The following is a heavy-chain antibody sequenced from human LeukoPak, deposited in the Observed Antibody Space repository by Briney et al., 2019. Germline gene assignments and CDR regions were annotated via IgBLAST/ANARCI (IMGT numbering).Heavy chain of an antibody. CDR3: ARFDSSGWSLFDY. CDR2: IIPIFGTA. Sequence: SVKVSCKASGGTFSSYAISWVRQAPGQGLEWMGGIIPIFGTANYAQKFQGRVTITADESTSTAYMELSSLRSEDTAVYYCARFDSSGWSLFDYWGQGTLVTVSS. V-gene: IGHV1-69*01. CDR1: GGTFSSYA. J-gene: IGHJ4*02. D-gene: IGHD6-19*01.